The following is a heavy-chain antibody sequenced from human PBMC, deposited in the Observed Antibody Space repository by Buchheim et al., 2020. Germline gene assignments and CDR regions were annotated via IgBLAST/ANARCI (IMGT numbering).Heavy chain of an antibody. J-gene: IGHJ6*02. D-gene: IGHD3-10*01. V-gene: IGHV3-23*01. Sequence: EVQLLESGGGLVQPGGSLRLSCAASGFTFSSYAMSWVRQAPGKGLEWVSAISGSGGSTYYADSVKGRFTFSRDNSKNTLYLQMNSLRAEDTAVYYCAKDPASYYGSGSYYPLYYYYGMDVWGQGTT. CDR3: AKDPASYYGSGSYYPLYYYYGMDV. CDR2: ISGSGGST. CDR1: GFTFSSYA.